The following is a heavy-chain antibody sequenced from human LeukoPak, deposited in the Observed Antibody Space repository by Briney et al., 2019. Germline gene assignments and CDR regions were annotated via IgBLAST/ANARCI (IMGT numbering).Heavy chain of an antibody. Sequence: PGGTLRPSCAASGFTFSSYVMSWVRQAPGKGPEWISTISSSGGSTFYADSVKGRFTISRDNSKNTLYLQMNSLRAEDTAVYYCAKGGSSSWYSEFYDYWGQGTLVTVSS. J-gene: IGHJ4*02. V-gene: IGHV3-23*01. CDR3: AKGGSSSWYSEFYDY. D-gene: IGHD6-13*01. CDR2: ISSSGGST. CDR1: GFTFSSYV.